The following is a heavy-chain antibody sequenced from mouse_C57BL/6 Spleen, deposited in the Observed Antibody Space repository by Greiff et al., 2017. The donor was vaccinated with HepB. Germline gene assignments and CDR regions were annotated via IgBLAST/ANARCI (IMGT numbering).Heavy chain of an antibody. J-gene: IGHJ2*01. CDR2: IYPGDGDT. D-gene: IGHD1-1*01. CDR3: AREGITTVVATDFDY. Sequence: QVHLKESGPELVKPGASVKISCKASGYAFSSSWMNWVKQRPGKGLEWIGRIYPGDGDTNYNGKFKGKATLTADKSSSTAYMQLSSLTSEDSAVYFCAREGITTVVATDFDYWGQGTTLTVSS. V-gene: IGHV1-82*01. CDR1: GYAFSSSW.